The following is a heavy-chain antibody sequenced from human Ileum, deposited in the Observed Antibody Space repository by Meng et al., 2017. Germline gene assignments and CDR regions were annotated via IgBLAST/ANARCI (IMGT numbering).Heavy chain of an antibody. V-gene: IGHV4-59*01. CDR3: ARASSGWDHSPEYYFDY. D-gene: IGHD6-19*01. CDR1: GGSISSYY. J-gene: IGHJ4*02. CDR2: IYYSGST. Sequence: SETLSLTCTVSGGSISSYYWSCIRQPPGKGLEWIGYIYYSGSTNYNPSLKSRVTISVDTSKNQFSLKLSSVTAADTAVYYCARASSGWDHSPEYYFDYWGQGTLVTVSS.